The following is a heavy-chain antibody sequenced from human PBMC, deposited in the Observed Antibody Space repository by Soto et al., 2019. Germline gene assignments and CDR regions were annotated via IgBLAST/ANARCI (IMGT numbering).Heavy chain of an antibody. J-gene: IGHJ4*02. CDR2: TYYRSKWYN. D-gene: IGHD3-16*01. CDR1: GDSVSGSSAA. CDR3: EREFPYYESSDSYFDY. V-gene: IGHV6-1*01. Sequence: PSQTLSLTCAISGDSVSGSSAAWNWIRQSPSRGLEWLGRTYYRSKWYNDYAVSVKSRITVTPDTSKNQFSLHLNSVTPEDTAVYYCEREFPYYESSDSYFDYWGQGALVTVSS.